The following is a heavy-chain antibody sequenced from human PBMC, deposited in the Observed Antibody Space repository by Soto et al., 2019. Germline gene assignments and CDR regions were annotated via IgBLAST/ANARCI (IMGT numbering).Heavy chain of an antibody. Sequence: QVQLVQSGAEVKNHGASVKVSCKASGYTFTRYGIGWARKAPGQGLEWMGWINTYNGNTNYAQNVQGRVTLTTDTSTSTAYMELRSLRSNDTAIYYCAMVDVYVTPSPQDVWGQGTTVIVSS. CDR3: AMVDVYVTPSPQDV. D-gene: IGHD3-16*01. CDR1: GYTFTRYG. J-gene: IGHJ6*02. CDR2: INTYNGNT. V-gene: IGHV1-18*01.